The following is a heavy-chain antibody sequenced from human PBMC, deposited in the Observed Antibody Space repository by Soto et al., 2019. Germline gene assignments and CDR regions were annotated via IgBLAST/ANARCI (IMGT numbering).Heavy chain of an antibody. Sequence: GGSLRLSDAASGFTFSDYYMSWIRQAPGKGLEWVSYISSSSSYTNYADSVKGRFTISRDNAKNSLYLQMNSLRAEDTAVYYCAREGTIFGVVRGGYYGMDVWGQGTTVTVSS. J-gene: IGHJ6*02. CDR3: AREGTIFGVVRGGYYGMDV. CDR2: ISSSSSYT. CDR1: GFTFSDYY. D-gene: IGHD3-3*01. V-gene: IGHV3-11*06.